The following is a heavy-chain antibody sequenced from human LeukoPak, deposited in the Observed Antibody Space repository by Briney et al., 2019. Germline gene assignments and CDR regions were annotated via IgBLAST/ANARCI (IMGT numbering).Heavy chain of an antibody. D-gene: IGHD7-27*01. J-gene: IGHJ2*01. CDR3: ATVNWDPYWYFDL. CDR1: GYSFTSYW. Sequence: GESLKISCKASGYSFTSYWIGWVRQMPGKGLEWMGIISPDDSDTRYSPSFQGQVTISADKSINTAYLQWSSLKASDTAMYYCATVNWDPYWYFDLWGRGTLVTVSS. CDR2: ISPDDSDT. V-gene: IGHV5-51*01.